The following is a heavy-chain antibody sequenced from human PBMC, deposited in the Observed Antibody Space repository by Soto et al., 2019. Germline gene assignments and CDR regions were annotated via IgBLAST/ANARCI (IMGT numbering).Heavy chain of an antibody. CDR3: ARRPTDIVVVPAAPTGFDY. CDR1: GGSFSGYY. V-gene: IGHV4-34*01. CDR2: INHSGST. D-gene: IGHD2-2*01. J-gene: IGHJ4*02. Sequence: QVQLQQWGAGLLKPSETLSLTCAVYGGSFSGYYWSWIRQPPGKGLEWIGEINHSGSTNYNPSLKSRVTISVDTSNNQFSLKLSYVTAADTAVYYCARRPTDIVVVPAAPTGFDYWGQGTLVTVSS.